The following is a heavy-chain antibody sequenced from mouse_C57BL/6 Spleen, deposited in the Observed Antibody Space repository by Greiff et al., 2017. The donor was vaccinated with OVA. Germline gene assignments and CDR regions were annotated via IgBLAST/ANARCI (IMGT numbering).Heavy chain of an antibody. D-gene: IGHD4-1*01. CDR1: GFSLTSYG. CDR2: IWRGGST. Sequence: VQVVESGPGLVQPSQSLSITCTVSGFSLTSYGVHWVRQSPGKGLEWLGVIWRGGSTDYNAAFMSRLSITKDNSKSQVFFKMNSLQADDTAIYYCAKTGTTYYAMDYWGQGTSVTVSS. V-gene: IGHV2-5*01. J-gene: IGHJ4*01. CDR3: AKTGTTYYAMDY.